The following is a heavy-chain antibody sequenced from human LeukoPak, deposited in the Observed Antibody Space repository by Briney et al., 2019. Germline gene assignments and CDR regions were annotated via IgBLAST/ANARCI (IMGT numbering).Heavy chain of an antibody. CDR1: GGSTSSSTYY. J-gene: IGHJ4*02. CDR3: ARTITIFGALGYFDY. V-gene: IGHV4-39*07. Sequence: SETLSLTCTVSGGSTSSSTYYWDWIRQPPGQGLEWIGNIYDSGSTHYNPSLKRRVTISVDTSKNQFSLKLSSVTAADTAVYYCARTITIFGALGYFDYWGQGTLVTVSS. D-gene: IGHD3-3*01. CDR2: IYDSGST.